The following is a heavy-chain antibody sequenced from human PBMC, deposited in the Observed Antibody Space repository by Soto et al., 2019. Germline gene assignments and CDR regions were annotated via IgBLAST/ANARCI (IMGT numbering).Heavy chain of an antibody. CDR3: AYNEYRTPLSCYGVDV. J-gene: IGHJ6*02. CDR1: GGTFSSYA. D-gene: IGHD6-6*01. CDR2: IIPIFGTA. Sequence: QVQLVQSGAEVKKPGSSVKVSCKASGGTFSSYAITWVRQAPGQGLEWMGRIIPIFGTANYNQKFQGRVTITAEASTSPAYMWPSSLRSEETVVYYWAYNEYRTPLSCYGVDVWGQGTMVTVA. V-gene: IGHV1-69*01.